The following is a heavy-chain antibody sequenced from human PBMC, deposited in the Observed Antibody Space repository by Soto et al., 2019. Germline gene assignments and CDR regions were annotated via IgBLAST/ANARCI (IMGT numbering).Heavy chain of an antibody. CDR3: AKLNHYDFWSGSMTFEH. J-gene: IGHJ4*02. Sequence: VGSLILSCNASGFTFSSFGLVWVRRAPGKGLEWVSSISGDGVTTHYADSVKGRFIISRDNSKSTLYLQINSLRAADTAIYFCAKLNHYDFWSGSMTFEHWGQGTLVTVS. CDR2: ISGDGVTT. CDR1: GFTFSSFG. V-gene: IGHV3-23*01. D-gene: IGHD3-3*01.